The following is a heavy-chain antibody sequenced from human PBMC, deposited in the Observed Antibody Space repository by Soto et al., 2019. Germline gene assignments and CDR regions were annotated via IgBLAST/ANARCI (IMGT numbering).Heavy chain of an antibody. CDR2: IYHSGST. J-gene: IGHJ5*01. CDR3: ANKGYFDWSNWFDS. V-gene: IGHV4-4*02. CDR1: GGSISSSNW. Sequence: SATLSPTCAVSGGSISSSNWWSCVRQPPGKGLEWIGEIYHSGSTNYNPSLKSRVTISVDKSKNQFSLKLSSVTAADTAVYYCANKGYFDWSNWFDSWGQGTLVTVS. D-gene: IGHD3-9*01.